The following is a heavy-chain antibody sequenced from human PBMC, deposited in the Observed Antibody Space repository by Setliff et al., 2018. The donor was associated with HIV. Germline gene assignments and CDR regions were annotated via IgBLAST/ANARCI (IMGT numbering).Heavy chain of an antibody. CDR2: ISSSSSRI. CDR1: GFIFSSFC. J-gene: IGHJ4*02. D-gene: IGHD3-22*01. CDR3: ARDYNYIFDS. Sequence: HPGGSLRLSCAASGFIFSSFCMNWVRQAPGKGLEWVSYISSSSSRIYHADSVKGRFTVSRDNAKNSLYLEMNSLRAEDTAIYYCARDYNYIFDSWGQGVLVTVSS. V-gene: IGHV3-48*04.